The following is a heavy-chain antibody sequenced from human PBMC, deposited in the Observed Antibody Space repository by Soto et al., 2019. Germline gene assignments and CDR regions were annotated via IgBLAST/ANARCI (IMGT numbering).Heavy chain of an antibody. CDR1: GGSISSYF. V-gene: IGHV4-59*01. CDR3: ARGPNYGDSIFGFFYYYMDV. Sequence: SETLSLTCTVSGGSISSYFWSWIRQPPGKGLEWIGYIYYSGSTNYNPSLKSRVTISLDTSQNQFSLKLSSVTAADTAVYYCARGPNYGDSIFGFFYYYMDVWGKGTTVTVSS. CDR2: IYYSGST. D-gene: IGHD4-17*01. J-gene: IGHJ6*03.